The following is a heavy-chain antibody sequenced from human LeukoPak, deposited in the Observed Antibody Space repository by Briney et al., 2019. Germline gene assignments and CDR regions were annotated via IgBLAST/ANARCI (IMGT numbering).Heavy chain of an antibody. D-gene: IGHD6-13*01. CDR2: IIPIFGTA. Sequence: GASVKVSCKVSGGTFSSCAISWVRQAPGQGLEWMGGIIPIFGTANYAQKFQGRVTITADESTSTAYMELSSLRSEDTAVYYCASGIAAAGTYYHYGMDVWGQGTTVTVSS. V-gene: IGHV1-69*13. CDR3: ASGIAAAGTYYHYGMDV. CDR1: GGTFSSCA. J-gene: IGHJ6*02.